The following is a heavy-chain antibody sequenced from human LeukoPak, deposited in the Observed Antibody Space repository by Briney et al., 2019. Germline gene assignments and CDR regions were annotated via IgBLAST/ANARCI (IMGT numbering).Heavy chain of an antibody. D-gene: IGHD4-23*01. V-gene: IGHV3-7*01. Sequence: PGGSLRLSCAASGFTFTNYWMTWVRQAPGNGLEWVASINQDGSESDSLDSVRGRFTISIDNTKNSLYLKMNSLRVDDTAFYYCASRNYGGHPNPLDYWGQGILVTVSS. CDR3: ASRNYGGHPNPLDY. CDR2: INQDGSES. J-gene: IGHJ4*02. CDR1: GFTFTNYW.